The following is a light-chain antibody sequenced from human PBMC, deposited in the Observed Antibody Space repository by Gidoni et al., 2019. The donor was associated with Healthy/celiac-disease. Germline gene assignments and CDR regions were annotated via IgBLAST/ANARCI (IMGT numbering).Light chain of an antibody. CDR2: QDS. V-gene: IGLV3-1*01. CDR3: QAWDSSTAVV. Sequence: YELTQPPAVSVSPGQTASITCSGDKLGDKYACWYQQKPGQSPVLVIYQDSKRPSGIPERFSGSNSGNTATLTISGTQAMDEADYYCQAWDSSTAVVFGGGTKLTVL. CDR1: KLGDKY. J-gene: IGLJ2*01.